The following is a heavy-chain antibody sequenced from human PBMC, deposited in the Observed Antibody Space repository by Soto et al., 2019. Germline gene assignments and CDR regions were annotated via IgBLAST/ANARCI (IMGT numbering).Heavy chain of an antibody. CDR3: TRVGWGCSSTSCMGYLDY. Sequence: GGSLRLSCTASGFTFGDYAMSWFRQAPGKGLEWVGFIRSKAYGGTTEYAASVKGRFTISRDDSKSIAYLQMNSLKTEDTAVYYCTRVGWGCSSTSCMGYLDYWGQGTLVTVSS. D-gene: IGHD2-2*01. CDR1: GFTFGDYA. V-gene: IGHV3-49*03. J-gene: IGHJ4*02. CDR2: IRSKAYGGTT.